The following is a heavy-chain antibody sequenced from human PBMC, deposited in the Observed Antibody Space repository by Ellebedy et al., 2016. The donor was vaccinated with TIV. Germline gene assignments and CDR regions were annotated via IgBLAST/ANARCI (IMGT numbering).Heavy chain of an antibody. CDR3: ARAHYGEDLFYYGMDV. D-gene: IGHD4-17*01. V-gene: IGHV3-53*01. Sequence: GESLKISCVASGLSVSNDYLTWVRQAPGKGLEWVSIIYSGGSTMYADSVKGRFTISRDIPKNTVYLRMTSLRADDTAVYYCARAHYGEDLFYYGMDVWGQGTTVTVSS. CDR1: GLSVSNDY. J-gene: IGHJ6*02. CDR2: IYSGGST.